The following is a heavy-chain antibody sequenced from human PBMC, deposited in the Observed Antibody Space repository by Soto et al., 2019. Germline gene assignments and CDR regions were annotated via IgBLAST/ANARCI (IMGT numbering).Heavy chain of an antibody. D-gene: IGHD3-10*01. CDR3: ARDLSPYSDYYNESTSETWFDP. V-gene: IGHV3-11*01. CDR1: GFTFSDYY. Sequence: PGGSRRRGWAASGFTFSDYYMSWLRQPPGKGLEWVSYISKSGSIIHFADSVKGRFAISRDNAKNTLYLQMSSLRAEDTALYYCARDLSPYSDYYNESTSETWFDPWGQGTLVTVSS. J-gene: IGHJ5*02. CDR2: ISKSGSII.